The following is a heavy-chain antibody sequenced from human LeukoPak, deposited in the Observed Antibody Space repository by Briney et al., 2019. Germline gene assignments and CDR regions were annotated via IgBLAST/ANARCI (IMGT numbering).Heavy chain of an antibody. V-gene: IGHV1-2*02. CDR2: INPNSGGT. CDR1: GYTFTAYY. D-gene: IGHD3-22*01. Sequence: ASVKVSCKASGYTFTAYYMHWVRQAPGQGLEWMGWINPNSGGTNYAQKFQGRVTMTRDTSISTAYMELSRLRSDDTAVYYCAREYYDSSGYYFGYTYYYGMDVWGQGTTVTVSS. CDR3: AREYYDSSGYYFGYTYYYGMDV. J-gene: IGHJ6*02.